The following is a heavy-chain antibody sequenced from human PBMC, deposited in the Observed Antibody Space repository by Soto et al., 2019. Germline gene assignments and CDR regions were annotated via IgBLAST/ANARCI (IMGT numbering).Heavy chain of an antibody. CDR3: ARQRITVVTPAYFDP. Sequence: PSETLSLTCIVSGESISSSSYYWGWIRQPPGKGLEWIGSIYYSGRTYYNPSFKSRVTISIDTSKNQFSLKLSSVTATDTAVYYCARQRITVVTPAYFDPCAQGALVPVSS. CDR1: GESISSSSYY. CDR2: IYYSGRT. J-gene: IGHJ5*02. V-gene: IGHV4-39*01. D-gene: IGHD2-21*02.